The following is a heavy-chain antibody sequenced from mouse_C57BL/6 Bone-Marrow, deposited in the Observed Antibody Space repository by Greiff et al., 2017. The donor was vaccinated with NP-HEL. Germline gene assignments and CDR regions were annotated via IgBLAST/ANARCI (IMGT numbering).Heavy chain of an antibody. J-gene: IGHJ1*03. CDR2: ILPGSGST. CDR3: ARWRLGEGYFDV. D-gene: IGHD3-2*02. Sequence: VMLVESGAELMKPGASVTLSCKATGYTFTGYWIEWVKQRPGHGLEWIGEILPGSGSTNYNEKFKGKATFTADTSSNPAYMQLSSLTTEDSAIYYCARWRLGEGYFDVWGTGTTVTVSS. CDR1: GYTFTGYW. V-gene: IGHV1-9*01.